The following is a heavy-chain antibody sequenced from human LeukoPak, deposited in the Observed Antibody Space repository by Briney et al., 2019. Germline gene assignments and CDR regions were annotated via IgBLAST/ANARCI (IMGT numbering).Heavy chain of an antibody. CDR3: AKVGYPKSYYYYYMDV. D-gene: IGHD5-12*01. V-gene: IGHV3-30*18. Sequence: GGSLRLSCAASGFTFSSYGMHWVRQAPGKGLEWVAVISYDGSNKYYADSVKGRFTISRDNSKNTLYLQMNSLRAEDTAVYYCAKVGYPKSYYYYYMDVWGKGTTVTVSS. J-gene: IGHJ6*03. CDR2: ISYDGSNK. CDR1: GFTFSSYG.